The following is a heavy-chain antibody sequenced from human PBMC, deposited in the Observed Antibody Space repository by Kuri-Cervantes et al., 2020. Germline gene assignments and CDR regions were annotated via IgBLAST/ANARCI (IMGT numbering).Heavy chain of an antibody. Sequence: SETLSLTCTVSGYSISSGYYWGWIRQPPGKGLEWIGEINHSGSTNYNPSLKSRVTISVDTSKNQFSLKLSSVTAADTAVYYCAKDKEDRVFDYWGQGTLVTVSS. V-gene: IGHV4-38-2*02. CDR2: INHSGST. CDR1: GYSISSGYY. CDR3: AKDKEDRVFDY. J-gene: IGHJ4*02.